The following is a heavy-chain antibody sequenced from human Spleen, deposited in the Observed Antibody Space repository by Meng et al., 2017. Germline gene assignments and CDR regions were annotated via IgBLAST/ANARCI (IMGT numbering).Heavy chain of an antibody. D-gene: IGHD3-3*01. CDR1: GGSVSSSSNY. J-gene: IGHJ5*02. V-gene: IGHV4-61*01. CDR3: ARGIRFLEWLGWFDP. CDR2: IYHSGST. Sequence: GQLEGSGPGVVRPSETLSLTCTVSGGSVSSSSNYWSWIRQPPGKGLEWIGYIYHSGSTNYNPSLKSRVTISVDTSKNQFSLRLSSVTAADTAVYYCARGIRFLEWLGWFDPWGQGTLVTVSS.